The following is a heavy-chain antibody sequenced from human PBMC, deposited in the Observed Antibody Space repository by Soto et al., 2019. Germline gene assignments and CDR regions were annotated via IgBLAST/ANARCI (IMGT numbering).Heavy chain of an antibody. Sequence: EVQLVESGGGLVQPGGSLRLSCAASGFTFSDHYMDWVRQAPGKGLEWVGRTRNKANSYTTEYAASVKGRFTISRDDSHNPLYLHINSLKTEDTAVYYCASTVIAAAGSVHYYYGMDVSGQGTPVTLSS. D-gene: IGHD6-13*01. V-gene: IGHV3-72*01. CDR3: ASTVIAAAGSVHYYYGMDV. J-gene: IGHJ6*02. CDR1: GFTFSDHY. CDR2: TRNKANSYTT.